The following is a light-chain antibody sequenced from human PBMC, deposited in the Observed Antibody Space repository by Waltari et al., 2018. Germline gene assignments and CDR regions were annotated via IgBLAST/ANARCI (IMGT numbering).Light chain of an antibody. CDR1: SRNVGGYTY. CDR3: SSYTSSSTPL. V-gene: IGLV2-14*01. J-gene: IGLJ2*01. Sequence: QSALTQPASVSGSPGQSLTISCTDTSRNVGGYTYVSWYQQHPGKAHKIMIFDVTERPSGVSIRFSGSKSGNTASLTISGLQAEDEADYYCSSYTSSSTPLFGGGTKLTVL. CDR2: DVT.